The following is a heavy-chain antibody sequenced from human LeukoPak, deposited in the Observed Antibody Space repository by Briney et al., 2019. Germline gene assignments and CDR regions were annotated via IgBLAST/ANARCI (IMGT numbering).Heavy chain of an antibody. D-gene: IGHD6-13*01. CDR1: GGSISSYY. Sequence: PSETLSLTCTVSGGSISSYYWSWIRQPPGKGLEWIGYIYYSGSTNYNPSLQSRLTVSVDTSRNQFSLKLTSVTAADTAMYYCARGDQQLAFDFWGQGTLVTVSS. CDR2: IYYSGST. V-gene: IGHV4-59*01. CDR3: ARGDQQLAFDF. J-gene: IGHJ5*01.